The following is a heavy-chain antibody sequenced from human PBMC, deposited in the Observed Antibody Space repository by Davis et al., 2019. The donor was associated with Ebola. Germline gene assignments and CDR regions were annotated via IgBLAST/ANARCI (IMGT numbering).Heavy chain of an antibody. Sequence: GESLKISCKASGYSFTNYWIAWVRQMPGKGLEWMGIIYPGDSDTRYSPSFQGQVTISDDKSINTAYLQWSSLKASDTALYFCAQQDGMGEYYFDYWGQGTLVTVSS. J-gene: IGHJ4*02. CDR1: GYSFTNYW. D-gene: IGHD3-16*01. V-gene: IGHV5-51*01. CDR2: IYPGDSDT. CDR3: AQQDGMGEYYFDY.